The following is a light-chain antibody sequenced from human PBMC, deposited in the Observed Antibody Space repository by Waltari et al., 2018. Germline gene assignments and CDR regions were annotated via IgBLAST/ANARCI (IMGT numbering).Light chain of an antibody. V-gene: IGLV2-11*01. J-gene: IGLJ1*01. CDR3: CSYAGSYV. CDR2: DVS. Sequence: QSALTQPRSVSGSPGQSVTISCTGTRSDVGGYNYVSWYQPHPGKAPKLMISDVSKRPSGVPDRFSGSKSGNTASLTISGLQAEDEADYYCCSYAGSYVFGTGTKVTVL. CDR1: RSDVGGYNY.